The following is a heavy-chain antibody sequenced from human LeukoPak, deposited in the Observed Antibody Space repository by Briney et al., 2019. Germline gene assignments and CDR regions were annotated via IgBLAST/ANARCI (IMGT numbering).Heavy chain of an antibody. CDR3: ARATFPYYYDSSGYWIFDY. D-gene: IGHD3-22*01. Sequence: GGSLRLSCAASGFTFSSYWMSWVRQAPGKGLEWVANIKQDGSEKYYVDSVKGRFTISRDNAKNSLYLQMNSLRAEDTAVYYCARATFPYYYDSSGYWIFDYWGQGTVVTVSS. V-gene: IGHV3-7*01. CDR2: IKQDGSEK. J-gene: IGHJ4*02. CDR1: GFTFSSYW.